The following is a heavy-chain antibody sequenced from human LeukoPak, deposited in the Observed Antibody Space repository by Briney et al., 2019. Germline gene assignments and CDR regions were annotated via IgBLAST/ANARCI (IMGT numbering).Heavy chain of an antibody. D-gene: IGHD5-12*01. J-gene: IGHJ5*02. Sequence: PSETLSLTCTVSGYSVSRDYSWGWIRQPPGKRPEWIGSIYHDGNTYYNPSLKSRVTISVDTSKNQFSLKLTSMTAADTAVYYCARATTVATRWFDPWGQGTLVTVSS. CDR3: ARATTVATRWFDP. CDR2: IYHDGNT. CDR1: GYSVSRDYS. V-gene: IGHV4-38-2*02.